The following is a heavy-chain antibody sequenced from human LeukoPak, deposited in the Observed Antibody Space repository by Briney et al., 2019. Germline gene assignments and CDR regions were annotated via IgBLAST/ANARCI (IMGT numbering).Heavy chain of an antibody. CDR1: GFTFSSYA. Sequence: HPGGSLRLSCAASGFTFSSYAMSWVRQAPGKGLEWVSTISGSGGSTYYADSVKGRFTISRDNSKNTLYLQMNSLRAEDTAIYYCARDPNYGDYPFPFDYWGQGTLVTVSP. J-gene: IGHJ4*02. CDR2: ISGSGGST. V-gene: IGHV3-23*01. D-gene: IGHD4-17*01. CDR3: ARDPNYGDYPFPFDY.